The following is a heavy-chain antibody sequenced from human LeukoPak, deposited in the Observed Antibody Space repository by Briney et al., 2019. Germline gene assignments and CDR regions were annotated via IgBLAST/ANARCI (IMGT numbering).Heavy chain of an antibody. CDR1: GGSFSGYY. CDR3: ARQTGSGLFILP. Sequence: PSKTLSLTCAVYGGSFSGYYWGWIRQPPGKGLEWIGSIYYSGNTYYNASLKSQVSISIDTSKNQFSLRLTSVTAADTAVYYCARQTGSGLFILPGGQGTLVTVSS. J-gene: IGHJ4*02. CDR2: IYYSGNT. D-gene: IGHD3/OR15-3a*01. V-gene: IGHV4-39*01.